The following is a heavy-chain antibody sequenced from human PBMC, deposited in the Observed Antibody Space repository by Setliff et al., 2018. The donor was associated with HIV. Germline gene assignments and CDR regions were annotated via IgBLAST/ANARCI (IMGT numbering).Heavy chain of an antibody. CDR2: ICTSGST. CDR3: ARGYSGYVGFTSMDV. J-gene: IGHJ6*02. CDR1: GGSISSGTYY. V-gene: IGHV4-61*02. D-gene: IGHD1-26*01. Sequence: TLSLPCTVSGGSISSGTYYWSWIRQPAGKGLEWIGRICTSGSTNYNPSLKTRVTLSVDTSKNQFSLRLSSVTAADTAVYYCARGYSGYVGFTSMDVWGQGTTVTVSS.